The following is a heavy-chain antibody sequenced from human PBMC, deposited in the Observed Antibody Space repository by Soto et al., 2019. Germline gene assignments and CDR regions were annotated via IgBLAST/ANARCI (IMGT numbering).Heavy chain of an antibody. J-gene: IGHJ6*02. D-gene: IGHD6-19*01. Sequence: EVQLVESGGGLVQPGGSLRLSCAASGLMFSDYHMYWVCQAPGKGLEWVGRIRRKANSYTTEYAASVKGRFTISRDDSKNSLYLQMTSLKCEDTAVYYCAMLGGWSGGSSGMDVWGQGTTVTVSS. CDR1: GLMFSDYH. CDR3: AMLGGWSGGSSGMDV. V-gene: IGHV3-72*01. CDR2: IRRKANSYTT.